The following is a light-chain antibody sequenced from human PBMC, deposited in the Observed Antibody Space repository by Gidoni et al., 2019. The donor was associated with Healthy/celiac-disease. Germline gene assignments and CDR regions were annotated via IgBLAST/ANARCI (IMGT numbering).Light chain of an antibody. CDR3: QQYGSSPYT. CDR1: QSVSSSY. Sequence: VLTQSPGTLSLSPGERATLSCRASQSVSSSYLAWYQQKPGQAPRLLIYGASSRATGIPDRFSGSGSGTDFTLTISRLEPEDFAVYYCQQYGSSPYTFGQGTKLEIK. CDR2: GAS. V-gene: IGKV3-20*01. J-gene: IGKJ2*01.